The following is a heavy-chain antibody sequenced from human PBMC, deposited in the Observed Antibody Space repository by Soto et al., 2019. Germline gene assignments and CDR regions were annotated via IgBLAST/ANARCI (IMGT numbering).Heavy chain of an antibody. Sequence: PSETLSLTCTVSGGSISSHYWGCVRQSPGKGLEWIGHIYYRGSTSYNPSLRSRSTISVDTSNNQFSLKLNPVTPADPALYYCARDGREVSGMDVWGQGTKVTVSS. V-gene: IGHV4-59*11. D-gene: IGHD1-26*01. CDR2: IYYRGST. J-gene: IGHJ6*02. CDR3: ARDGREVSGMDV. CDR1: GGSISSHY.